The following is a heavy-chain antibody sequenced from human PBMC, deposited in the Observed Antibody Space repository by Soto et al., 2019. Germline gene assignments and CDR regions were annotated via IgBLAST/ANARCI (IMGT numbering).Heavy chain of an antibody. CDR1: GYTITNYG. V-gene: IGHV1-18*04. J-gene: IGHJ6*02. CDR2: ISVYTGYT. CDR3: ARSVGLRHAMDV. D-gene: IGHD4-17*01. Sequence: VASVKVSCKASGYTITNYGFTWVRQAPGQGLEWMGWISVYTGYTYYAQKLQGRVTMTTDTSTSIAYMELRSLRSDDTAVYYCARSVGLRHAMDVWGQGTTVTVSS.